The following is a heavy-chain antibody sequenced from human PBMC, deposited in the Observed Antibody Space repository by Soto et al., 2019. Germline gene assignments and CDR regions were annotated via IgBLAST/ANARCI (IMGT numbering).Heavy chain of an antibody. V-gene: IGHV4-39*01. J-gene: IGHJ4*02. CDR1: AASSGRSSYF. Sequence: SETLSLTCTVSAASSGRSSYFWGWIRQPPGKGLEWIGSLYYSGSAYYNPSLYSRVTISADTSKNLLSLKLRSVTAADTAVYYCARRDRGGNGGKSFPFWGQGTLVTVSS. CDR2: LYYSGSA. D-gene: IGHD5-12*01. CDR3: ARRDRGGNGGKSFPF.